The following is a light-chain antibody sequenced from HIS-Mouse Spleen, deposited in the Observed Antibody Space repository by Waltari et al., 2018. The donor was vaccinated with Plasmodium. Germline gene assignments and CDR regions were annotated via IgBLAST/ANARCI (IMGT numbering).Light chain of an antibody. CDR2: QDR. J-gene: IGLJ2*01. CDR1: KLGDKY. Sequence: SYELTQPPSVSVSPGQTASITCSGDKLGDKYACWYQQKPGQSPVLVIYQDRKRPSGIAERFSGAKSGNTATLTISGTQAMDEADYYCQAWDSSTAWVFGGGTKLTVL. CDR3: QAWDSSTAWV. V-gene: IGLV3-1*01.